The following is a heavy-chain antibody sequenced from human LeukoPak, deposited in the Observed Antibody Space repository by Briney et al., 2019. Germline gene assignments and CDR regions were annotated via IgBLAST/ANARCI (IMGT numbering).Heavy chain of an antibody. Sequence: GGSLRLSCAVSGFTFSTFGMHWVRQAPGKGLEWVANIWYDGINKYYADSVKGRFTISRDNSKNTLYLQMNSLRAEDTAIYYCTRRASNYDFWSGYNVWGKGTTVTVSS. CDR1: GFTFSTFG. D-gene: IGHD3-3*01. CDR2: IWYDGINK. J-gene: IGHJ6*04. CDR3: TRRASNYDFWSGYNV. V-gene: IGHV3-33*01.